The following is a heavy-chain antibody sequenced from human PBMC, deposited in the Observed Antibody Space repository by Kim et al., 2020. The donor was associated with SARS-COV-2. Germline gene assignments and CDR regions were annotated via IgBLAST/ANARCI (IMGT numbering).Heavy chain of an antibody. J-gene: IGHJ4*02. CDR3: ARGGYYYDSSGYGESFDY. Sequence: SETLSLTCTVSGGSISSYYWSWIRQPPGKGLEWIGYIYYSGSTNYNPSLKSRVTISVDTSKNQFSLKLSSVTAADTAVYYCARGGYYYDSSGYGESFDYWGQGTLVTVSS. V-gene: IGHV4-59*01. CDR2: IYYSGST. CDR1: GGSISSYY. D-gene: IGHD3-22*01.